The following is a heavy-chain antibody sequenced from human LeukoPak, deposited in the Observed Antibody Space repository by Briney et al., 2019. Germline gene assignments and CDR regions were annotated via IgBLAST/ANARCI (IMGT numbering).Heavy chain of an antibody. J-gene: IGHJ3*01. D-gene: IGHD6-19*01. CDR1: GFTFDDYA. V-gene: IGHV3-9*01. CDR3: AKSAGYSSGGVFDL. CDR2: ISWNSGSI. Sequence: GRSLRLSCAASGFTFDDYAMHWVRQAPGKGLEWVSGISWNSGSIGYADSVKGRFTISRDNAKNSLYLQMNSLRAEDTALYYCAKSAGYSSGGVFDLWGQGTRVTVSS.